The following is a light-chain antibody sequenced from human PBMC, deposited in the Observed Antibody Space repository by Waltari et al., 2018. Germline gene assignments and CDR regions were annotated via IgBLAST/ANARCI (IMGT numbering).Light chain of an antibody. CDR3: CSYEGTWV. J-gene: IGLJ3*02. CDR1: GSDVGDYNY. CDR2: DVT. Sequence: QSALTQPRSVSGSPGQSVTISCTGTGSDVGDYNYVSWYQQHPGKAPKLVIYDVTKRPSGVPGRFSGSKSGNSASLTVSGLQAEDEADYYCCSYEGTWVFGGGTKLTVL. V-gene: IGLV2-11*01.